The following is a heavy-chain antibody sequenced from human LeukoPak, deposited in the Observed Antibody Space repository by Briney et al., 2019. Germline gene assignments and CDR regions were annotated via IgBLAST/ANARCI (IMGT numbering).Heavy chain of an antibody. J-gene: IGHJ4*02. V-gene: IGHV3-21*01. CDR1: GFTLSSLA. Sequence: GGSLRLSCAASGFTLSSLAMHWVRQAPGKGLEWVSSSGTRSGTKYYADSVMGRFTTSRDSAMNSVSLQINSLRAEDTAVYYCLLQMTYGELSDPDFRGQGTLVTVSS. D-gene: IGHD3-16*02. CDR3: LLQMTYGELSDPDF. CDR2: SGTRSGTK.